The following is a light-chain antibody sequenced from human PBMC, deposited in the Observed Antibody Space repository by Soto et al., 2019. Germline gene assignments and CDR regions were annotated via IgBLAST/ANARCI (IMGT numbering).Light chain of an antibody. CDR3: EAWDDSLNGYV. V-gene: IGLV1-44*01. CDR1: SSNIGGNT. J-gene: IGLJ1*01. CDR2: RNN. Sequence: QSVLTQPPSASGTPGQRVTISCSGSSSNIGGNTVNWYQQLPGTAPKLLIYRNNQRSSGVPDRFSGSKSGTSASLAISGLQSEDEADYHCEAWDDSLNGYVFGTGTKVTVL.